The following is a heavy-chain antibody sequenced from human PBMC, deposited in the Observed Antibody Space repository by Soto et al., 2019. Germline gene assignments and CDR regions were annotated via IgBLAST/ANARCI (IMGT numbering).Heavy chain of an antibody. J-gene: IGHJ6*03. Sequence: PGGSLRLSCAASGCTFSSYGMHWVRQAPGKGLEWVAVIWYDGSNKYYADSVKGRFTISRDNAKNTLYLQMNSLRAEDTAVYYCARVGPYYYYYYMDVWGKGTTVTVSS. CDR1: GCTFSSYG. V-gene: IGHV3-33*01. CDR2: IWYDGSNK. CDR3: ARVGPYYYYYYMDV.